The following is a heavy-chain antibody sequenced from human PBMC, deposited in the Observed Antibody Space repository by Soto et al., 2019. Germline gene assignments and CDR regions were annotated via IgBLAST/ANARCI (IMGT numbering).Heavy chain of an antibody. CDR3: ARNPTSITMVRGVIITAPQGGWYYFDY. CDR2: IIPIFGTA. J-gene: IGHJ4*02. Sequence: QVQLVQSGAEVKKPGSSVKVSCKASGGTFSSYAISWVRQAPGQGLEWMGGIIPIFGTANYAQKFQGRVTITADEATSTDYRELSSLRSEDTAVYYCARNPTSITMVRGVIITAPQGGWYYFDYWGQGTLVTVSS. CDR1: GGTFSSYA. V-gene: IGHV1-69*01. D-gene: IGHD3-10*01.